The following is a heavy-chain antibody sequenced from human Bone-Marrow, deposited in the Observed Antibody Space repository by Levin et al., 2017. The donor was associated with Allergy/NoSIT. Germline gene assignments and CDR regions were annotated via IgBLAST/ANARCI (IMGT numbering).Heavy chain of an antibody. J-gene: IGHJ4*02. CDR3: AKMGSGSSSFDS. CDR1: GGTFSRSG. V-gene: IGHV1-69*11. D-gene: IGHD6-6*01. CDR2: IIPVLGPT. Sequence: ASVKVSCKTSGGTFSRSGISWVRQAPGKGLEWMGRIIPVLGPTRIAQKFQGRVTITADEYTTTVYLELPSLTSEDTAVYYCAKMGSGSSSFDSWGQGTLVTVSS.